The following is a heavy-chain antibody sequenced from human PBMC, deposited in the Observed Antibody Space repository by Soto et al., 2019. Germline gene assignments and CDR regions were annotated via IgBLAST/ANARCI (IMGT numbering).Heavy chain of an antibody. D-gene: IGHD2-2*01. CDR1: GYIFSSHC. J-gene: IGHJ6*02. CDR2: INPGGGRT. CDR3: ARDVSGPGATYVMDV. Sequence: GASVKVSCKASGYIFSSHCIYWVRQAPGQGLQWMGIINPGGGRTAYAQKFQGRVTLTRDMSTSTVYMELTSLTYDDTAVYYCARDVSGPGATYVMDVWGQGMLVTVSS. V-gene: IGHV1-46*01.